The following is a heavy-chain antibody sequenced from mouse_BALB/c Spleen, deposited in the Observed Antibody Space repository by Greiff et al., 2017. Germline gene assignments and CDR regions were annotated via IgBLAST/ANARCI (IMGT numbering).Heavy chain of an antibody. CDR1: GYAFSSSW. Sequence: QVQLQQSGPELVKPGASVKISCKASGYAFSSSWMNWVKQRPGQGLEWIGRIYPGDGDTNYNGKFKGKATLTADKSSSTAYMQLSSLTSVDSAVYFCARWDYGNSEGFAYWGQGTLVTVSA. CDR2: IYPGDGDT. J-gene: IGHJ3*01. D-gene: IGHD2-1*01. V-gene: IGHV1-82*01. CDR3: ARWDYGNSEGFAY.